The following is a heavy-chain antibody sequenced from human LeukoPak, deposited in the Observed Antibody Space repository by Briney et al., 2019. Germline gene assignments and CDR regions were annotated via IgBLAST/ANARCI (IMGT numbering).Heavy chain of an antibody. V-gene: IGHV4-59*01. CDR3: ARVLPNYYDSSGYYYISYYFDY. D-gene: IGHD3-22*01. CDR1: SGSISSYY. CDR2: FYYTGST. J-gene: IGHJ4*02. Sequence: SETLSLTCTVSSGSISSYYWSWIRQPPGKGLEWIGFFYYTGSTNYNLSLKSRVTISVDTSKNQFSLKLSSVTAADTAVYYCARVLPNYYDSSGYYYISYYFDYWGQETLVTVSS.